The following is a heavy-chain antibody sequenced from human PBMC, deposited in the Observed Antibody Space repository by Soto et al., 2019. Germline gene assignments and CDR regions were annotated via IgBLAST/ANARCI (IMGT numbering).Heavy chain of an antibody. D-gene: IGHD2-15*01. V-gene: IGHV3-15*07. Sequence: EVQLVESGGGLVKPGGSLRLSCAASDFTITNAWMNWVRQAPGKGLEWVGRIKTKAAGGATDYSAPLQVRFTISRDDSRNTLFLQMNSLKTEDTAVYYCTTGSVEGVWGQGATVTVSS. CDR3: TTGSVEGV. CDR1: DFTITNAW. J-gene: IGHJ6*02. CDR2: IKTKAAGGAT.